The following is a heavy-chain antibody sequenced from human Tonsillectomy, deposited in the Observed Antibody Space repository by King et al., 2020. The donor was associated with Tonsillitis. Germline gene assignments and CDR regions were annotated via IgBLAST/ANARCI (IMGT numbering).Heavy chain of an antibody. D-gene: IGHD1-26*01. V-gene: IGHV3-30*18. CDR3: VKVRKSGNYGGGGGYFDY. CDR2: ISYDGSNI. J-gene: IGHJ4*02. Sequence: VQLVESGGGVVQPERSLRLSCAASEFTFSNYGMHWVRQAPGKGLEWVAVISYDGSNIFYADSVKGRFTISRDNSKNTLYLQMNSLRAEDTAVYYCVKVRKSGNYGGGGGYFDYWGQGTRVTVSS. CDR1: EFTFSNYG.